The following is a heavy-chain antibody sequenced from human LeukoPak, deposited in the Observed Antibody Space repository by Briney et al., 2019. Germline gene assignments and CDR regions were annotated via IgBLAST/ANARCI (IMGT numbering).Heavy chain of an antibody. CDR3: ARAGRWLQLTKYYFDY. CDR1: GSTFTDYY. J-gene: IGHJ4*02. Sequence: GASVKVSCKASGSTFTDYYMHWVRQAPGQGLEWMGWINPNSGGTNYAQKFQGRVTMTRDTSISTAYMELSRLRSDDTAVYYCARAGRWLQLTKYYFDYWGQGTLVTVSS. D-gene: IGHD5-24*01. V-gene: IGHV1-2*02. CDR2: INPNSGGT.